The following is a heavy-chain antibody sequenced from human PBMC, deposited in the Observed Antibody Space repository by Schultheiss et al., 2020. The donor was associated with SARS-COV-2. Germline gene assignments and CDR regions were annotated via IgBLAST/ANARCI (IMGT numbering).Heavy chain of an antibody. Sequence: GGSLRLSCAASGFTFDDYAMHWVRQAPGKGLEWVSGISWNSGSIGYADSVKGRFTISRDNAKNSLYLQMNSLRAEDTAVYYCARGQLQLESPWGQGTLVTVSS. J-gene: IGHJ5*02. D-gene: IGHD6-13*01. CDR3: ARGQLQLESP. V-gene: IGHV3-9*01. CDR2: ISWNSGSI. CDR1: GFTFDDYA.